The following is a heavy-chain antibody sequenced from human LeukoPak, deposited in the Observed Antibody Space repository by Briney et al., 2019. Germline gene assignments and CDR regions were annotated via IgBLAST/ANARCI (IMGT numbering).Heavy chain of an antibody. Sequence: GASLKLSCKASGYTFTGYYMHWVRQAPGQGLEWMSWINPNSGGTNYAQKFQGSVTMTRDTYISTYYMELSRLRSDDTAVYYCARSYRSGWYNWYFDLWGRGTLVTVSS. CDR1: GYTFTGYY. D-gene: IGHD6-19*01. CDR3: ARSYRSGWYNWYFDL. J-gene: IGHJ2*01. CDR2: INPNSGGT. V-gene: IGHV1-2*02.